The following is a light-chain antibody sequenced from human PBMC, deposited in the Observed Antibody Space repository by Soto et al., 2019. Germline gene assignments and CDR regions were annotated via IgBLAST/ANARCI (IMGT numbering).Light chain of an antibody. CDR2: SNN. J-gene: IGLJ3*02. CDR1: SSDVGSNT. Sequence: QSVLTQPPSASGTPGQRVTISCSGSSSDVGSNTVTWYQQLPGTAPTLLIYSNNQRPSGVPDRFSGSKSATSASLAISGLQSEDEADYYCAAWDDSLNGGVFGGGTKLTVL. CDR3: AAWDDSLNGGV. V-gene: IGLV1-44*01.